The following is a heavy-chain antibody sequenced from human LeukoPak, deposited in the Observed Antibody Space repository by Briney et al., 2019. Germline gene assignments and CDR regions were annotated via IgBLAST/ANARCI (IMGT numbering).Heavy chain of an antibody. CDR3: ARDRGMPTVKGLDWFDP. D-gene: IGHD4-11*01. V-gene: IGHV4-39*07. CDR2: IYYSGST. CDR1: GGSISSSSYY. J-gene: IGHJ5*02. Sequence: SETLSLTCTVSGGSISSSSYYWGWIRQPPGKGLEWIGSIYYSGSTYYNPSLKSRVTISVDTSKNQFSLKLSSVTAADMAVYYCARDRGMPTVKGLDWFDPWGQGTLVTVSS.